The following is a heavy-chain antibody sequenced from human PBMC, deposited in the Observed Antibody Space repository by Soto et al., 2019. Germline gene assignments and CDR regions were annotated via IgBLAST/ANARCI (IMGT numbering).Heavy chain of an antibody. CDR3: ARRDRLSSSSSGSYYHYYMDV. CDR1: GGSFSGYY. Sequence: SETLSLTCAVYGGSFSGYYWSWIRQPPGKGLEWIGEINHSGSTNYNPSLKSRVTISVDTSKNQFSLKLSSVTAADTAVYYCARRDRLSSSSSGSYYHYYMDVWGKGTTVTVYS. CDR2: INHSGST. D-gene: IGHD6-6*01. V-gene: IGHV4-34*01. J-gene: IGHJ6*03.